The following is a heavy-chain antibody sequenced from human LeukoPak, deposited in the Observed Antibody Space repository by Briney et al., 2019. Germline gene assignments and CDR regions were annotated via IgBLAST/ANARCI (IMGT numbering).Heavy chain of an antibody. CDR2: ISSSGSGDNT. J-gene: IGHJ4*02. V-gene: IGHV3-23*01. CDR3: AREGGATNDY. D-gene: IGHD5-12*01. CDR1: GVTLSTYA. Sequence: GGSLRLSCAASGVTLSTYAMSWARQVPGKGLEWVSGISSSGSGDNTYYADSVKGRFTISRDSSKNTLFLHMNTLRAEDTAVYYCAREGGATNDYWGQGTLVTVSS.